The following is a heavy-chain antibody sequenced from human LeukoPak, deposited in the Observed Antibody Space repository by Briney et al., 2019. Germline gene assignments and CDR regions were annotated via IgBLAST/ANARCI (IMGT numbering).Heavy chain of an antibody. CDR2: IVVGSGNT. CDR1: GFTFTSSA. CDR3: AADPVGSGWYHGVY. J-gene: IGHJ4*02. V-gene: IGHV1-58*02. Sequence: RVASVKDSCKASGFTFTSSAMQWVRQARGQRLEWIGWIVVGSGNTNYAQKFQERVTITRDMSTSTAYMELSSLRSEDTAVYYCAADPVGSGWYHGVYWGQGTLATVSS. D-gene: IGHD6-19*01.